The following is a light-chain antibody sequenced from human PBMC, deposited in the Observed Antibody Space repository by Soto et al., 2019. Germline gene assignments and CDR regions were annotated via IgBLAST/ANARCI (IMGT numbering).Light chain of an antibody. CDR3: QQTYDTYT. J-gene: IGKJ2*01. CDR2: AAS. Sequence: DVQMTQSPSPVSASVGDKVTITCRAGHNINTFLNWYQQKPGKAPKLLIYAASSLQSGIPSRFSGSGSGTDFTLTISSLQAEDSATYYCQQTYDTYTFGPGTKLDI. CDR1: HNINTF. V-gene: IGKV1-39*01.